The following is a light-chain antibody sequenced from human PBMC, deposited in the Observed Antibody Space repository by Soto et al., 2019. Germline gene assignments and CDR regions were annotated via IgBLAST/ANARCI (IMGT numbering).Light chain of an antibody. V-gene: IGKV3-20*01. CDR2: GAS. CDR3: QQYSSSP. Sequence: EIVLTQSPGTLSLSPGERATLSCRASQSVSSSYLAWYQQKPGQAPRLLIYGASRRATGIPDRFSGSGSGTDFTLTISRLEPEDFAVYYCQQYSSSPFGGGTKVEIK. J-gene: IGKJ4*01. CDR1: QSVSSSY.